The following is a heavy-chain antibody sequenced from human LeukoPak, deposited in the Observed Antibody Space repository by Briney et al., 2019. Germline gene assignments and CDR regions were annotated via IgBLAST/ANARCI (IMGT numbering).Heavy chain of an antibody. CDR1: LLTLCTVV. Sequence: GGSLRLSRAASLLTLCTVVSPTVRQPPGKGLEWVGFVSYDGSKKFYADFVKCRFSISRDNSKNTLYVQITRVGAEDTALYCCAKLGFASSGSHSWFDYWGQGPPVTVSS. J-gene: IGHJ4*02. D-gene: IGHD3-22*01. CDR2: VSYDGSKK. V-gene: IGHV3-30*19. CDR3: AKLGFASSGSHSWFDY.